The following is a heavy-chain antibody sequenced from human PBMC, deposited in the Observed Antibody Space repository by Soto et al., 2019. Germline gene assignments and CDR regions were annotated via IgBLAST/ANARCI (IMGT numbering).Heavy chain of an antibody. D-gene: IGHD6-13*01. V-gene: IGHV1-8*01. CDR1: GYTFTSYD. CDR2: MNPNSGNT. J-gene: IGHJ5*02. Sequence: QVQLVQSGAEVKKPGASVKVSCKASGYTFTSYDINWVRQATGQGLEWMGWMNPNSGNTGYAQKFQGRVTMTRNTSISTAYMELSSLGSEDTAVYYCSRERAAAGSNWFDPWGQGTLVTVSS. CDR3: SRERAAAGSNWFDP.